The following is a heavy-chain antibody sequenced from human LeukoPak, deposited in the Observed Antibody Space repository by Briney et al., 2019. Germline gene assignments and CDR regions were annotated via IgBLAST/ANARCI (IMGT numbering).Heavy chain of an antibody. V-gene: IGHV3-30*04. J-gene: IGHJ4*02. CDR2: ISYDGSNK. CDR1: GFTFSSYA. CDR3: ARGIDY. Sequence: GGSLRLSCAASGFTFSSYAMHWVRQAPGKGLEWVAVISYDGSNKYYADSVKGRFTISRDNSKNTLYLQMNSLRTEDAAVYYCARGIDYWGQGTLVTVSS.